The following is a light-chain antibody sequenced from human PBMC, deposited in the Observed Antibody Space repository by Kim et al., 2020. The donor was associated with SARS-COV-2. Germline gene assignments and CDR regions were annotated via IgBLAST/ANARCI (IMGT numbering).Light chain of an antibody. Sequence: GQTVRSTCQGDRLRSYYATWYQQKPGQAPVVVIYGKNNRPSGIPDRVSGSSSGNTASVTITGAQAEDEDDYCCNSRDSSGNHVVFGGGTKLTVL. J-gene: IGLJ2*01. CDR2: GKN. CDR1: RLRSYY. CDR3: NSRDSSGNHVV. V-gene: IGLV3-19*01.